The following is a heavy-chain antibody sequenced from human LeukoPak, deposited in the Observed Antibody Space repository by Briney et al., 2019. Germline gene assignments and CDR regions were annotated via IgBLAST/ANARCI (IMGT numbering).Heavy chain of an antibody. V-gene: IGHV1-2*02. Sequence: GAPVKVSCTASGYTFNGYHIHWVRQAPGQGLEWMGWINPNNGGTNSAQKFHGRVTMTRDTSISTAFMELSSLRSDDTAVYYCARESYANYNWFDRWGQGALVTVSS. CDR3: ARESYANYNWFDR. CDR1: GYTFNGYH. D-gene: IGHD4/OR15-4a*01. J-gene: IGHJ5*02. CDR2: INPNNGGT.